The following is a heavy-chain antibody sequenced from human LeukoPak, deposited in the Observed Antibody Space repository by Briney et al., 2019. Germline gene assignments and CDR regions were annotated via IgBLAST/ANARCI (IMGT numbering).Heavy chain of an antibody. J-gene: IGHJ6*03. D-gene: IGHD2-21*01. V-gene: IGHV1-46*01. CDR1: GYTFTSYG. Sequence: ASVKVSCKASGYTFTSYGISWVRQAPGQGLEWMGIINPSGGSTSYAQKFQGRVTMTRDMSTSTVYMELSSLRSEDTAVYYCARVVDYYYYMDVWGKGTTVTVSS. CDR2: INPSGGST. CDR3: ARVVDYYYYMDV.